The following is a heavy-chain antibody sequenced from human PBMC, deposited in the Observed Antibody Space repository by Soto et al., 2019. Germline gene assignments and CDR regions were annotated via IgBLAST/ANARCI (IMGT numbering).Heavy chain of an antibody. V-gene: IGHV1-2*02. Sequence: GASVKVSCKASGYTFTGYYMHWVRQAPGQGLEWMGWINPNSGGTNYAQKFQGRVTMTRDTSISTAYMELSRLRSDDTAVYYCARDSRIAVAGTLDYWGQGXLVTVYS. CDR1: GYTFTGYY. D-gene: IGHD6-19*01. J-gene: IGHJ4*02. CDR3: ARDSRIAVAGTLDY. CDR2: INPNSGGT.